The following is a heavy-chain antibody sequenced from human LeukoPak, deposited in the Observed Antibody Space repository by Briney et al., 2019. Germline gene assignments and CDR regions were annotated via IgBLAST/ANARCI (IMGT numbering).Heavy chain of an antibody. CDR1: GGSFSGYY. Sequence: KPSETLSLTCAVYGGSFSGYYWSWIRQPPGKGLEWIGEINHSGSTNYNPSLKSRVTISVDTSKNQYSLKLSSVTAADTAVYYCATRNGGYWGQGTLVTVSS. CDR2: INHSGST. CDR3: ATRNGGY. D-gene: IGHD1-14*01. V-gene: IGHV4-34*01. J-gene: IGHJ4*02.